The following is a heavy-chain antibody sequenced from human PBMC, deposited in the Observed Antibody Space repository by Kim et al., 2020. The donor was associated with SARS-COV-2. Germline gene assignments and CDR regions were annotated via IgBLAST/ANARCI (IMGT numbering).Heavy chain of an antibody. Sequence: GGSLRLSCVASGFTFSSFAMNWVRQAPGKGLEWISFISSSGNVMHYAGSVRGRFAISRDDAKDSVYLQMNSLRDEDTALYYYARYNNEYSFGPWGQGT. CDR2: ISSSGNVM. J-gene: IGHJ5*02. D-gene: IGHD1-20*01. CDR1: GFTFSSFA. CDR3: ARYNNEYSFGP. V-gene: IGHV3-48*02.